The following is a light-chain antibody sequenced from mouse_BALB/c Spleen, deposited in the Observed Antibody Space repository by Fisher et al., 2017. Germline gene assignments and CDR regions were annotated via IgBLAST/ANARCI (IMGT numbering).Light chain of an antibody. CDR3: QQWSSNPLT. Sequence: IVMTQSPAIMSASPGEKVTMTCSASSSVSYMHWFQQKPGTSPKLWIYSTSNLASGVPARFSGSGSGTSYSLTISRMEAEDAATYYCQQWSSNPLTFGAGTKLELK. CDR1: SSVSY. V-gene: IGKV4-57*01. CDR2: STS. J-gene: IGKJ5*01.